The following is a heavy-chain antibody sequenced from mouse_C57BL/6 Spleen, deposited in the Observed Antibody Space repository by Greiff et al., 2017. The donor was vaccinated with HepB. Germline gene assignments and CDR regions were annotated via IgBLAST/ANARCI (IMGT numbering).Heavy chain of an antibody. CDR3: ARSSITTVVEGY. V-gene: IGHV1-80*01. CDR2: IYPGDGDT. CDR1: GYAFSSYW. D-gene: IGHD1-1*01. J-gene: IGHJ2*01. Sequence: VKLQESGAELVKPGASVKISCKASGYAFSSYWMNWVKQRPGKGLEWIGQIYPGDGDTNYNGKFKGKATLTADKSSSTAYMQLSSLTSEDSAVYFCARSSITTVVEGYWGQGTTLTVSS.